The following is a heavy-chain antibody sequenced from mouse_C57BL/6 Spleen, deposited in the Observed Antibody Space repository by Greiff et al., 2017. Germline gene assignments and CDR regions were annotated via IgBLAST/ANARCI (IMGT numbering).Heavy chain of an antibody. V-gene: IGHV1-69*01. CDR2: IDPSDSYT. J-gene: IGHJ4*01. CDR1: GYTFTSYW. CDR3: ARGRGNSGAIDY. D-gene: IGHD3-1*01. Sequence: QVQLQQPGAELVMPGASVKLSCKASGYTFTSYWMHWVKQRPGQGLEWIGEIDPSDSYTNYNQKFKGKSTLTVDKSSNTAYMQLSSLTSEDSAVYYCARGRGNSGAIDYWGQGTSLTVSS.